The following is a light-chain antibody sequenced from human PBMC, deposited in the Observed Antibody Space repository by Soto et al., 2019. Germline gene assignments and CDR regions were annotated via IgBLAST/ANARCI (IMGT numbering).Light chain of an antibody. V-gene: IGKV3-20*01. Sequence: EIVLTQSPGTLSLSPGERATLSCRASQSVSSSYLAWYQQKPGQTPRLLIYGASSRATGTPDRFSGSGSGTDFTLTISRLEPEDFAVDYCQQFGSLITFGQGTRLEIK. J-gene: IGKJ5*01. CDR3: QQFGSLIT. CDR2: GAS. CDR1: QSVSSSY.